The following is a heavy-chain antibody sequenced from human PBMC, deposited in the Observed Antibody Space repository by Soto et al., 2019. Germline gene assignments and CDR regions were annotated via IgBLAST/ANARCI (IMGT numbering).Heavy chain of an antibody. V-gene: IGHV4-4*02. CDR2: IYHSGSA. J-gene: IGHJ3*02. CDR1: GGSVSSSNW. D-gene: IGHD2-21*02. Sequence: QVQLQESGPGLVKPSGTLYLTCAVSGGSVSSSNWWSWVSQSPGKGLEWMGEIYHSGSAHYNPSLKSRATISLDNSTNQFSLGLTSVTVADTAVYYCARVPGMVVSADDAFDIWGPGTRVSVAS. CDR3: ARVPGMVVSADDAFDI.